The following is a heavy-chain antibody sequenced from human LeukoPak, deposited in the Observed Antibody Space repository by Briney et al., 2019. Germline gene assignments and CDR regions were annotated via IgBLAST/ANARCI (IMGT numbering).Heavy chain of an antibody. D-gene: IGHD3-10*01. Sequence: ASVKVACKASGYSFTVYYIHWVRQAPGQGLEWMGWIVPSSGDTHYAQKFQGRVTMTRDTSISTAYLELTRLTSDDTAVYFCARDEGRGGDLGYWGQGTLVRVSP. J-gene: IGHJ4*02. CDR3: ARDEGRGGDLGY. CDR1: GYSFTVYY. CDR2: IVPSSGDT. V-gene: IGHV1-2*02.